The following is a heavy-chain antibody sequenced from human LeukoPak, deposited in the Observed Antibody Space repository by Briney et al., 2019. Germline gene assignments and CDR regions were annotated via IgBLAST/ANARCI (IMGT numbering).Heavy chain of an antibody. J-gene: IGHJ4*02. D-gene: IGHD2-2*01. CDR1: GFTFSSYA. CDR3: XXXXXCSSTSCAIDY. V-gene: IGHV3-23*01. CDR2: ISGSGGST. Sequence: GGSLRLSCAASGFTFSSYAMSWVRQAPGKGLEWVSAISGSGGSTYYADSVKGRFTISRDNSKNTLYLQMNSLRAEDTAVYYCXXXXXCSSTSCAIDYWGQGTLVTVSS.